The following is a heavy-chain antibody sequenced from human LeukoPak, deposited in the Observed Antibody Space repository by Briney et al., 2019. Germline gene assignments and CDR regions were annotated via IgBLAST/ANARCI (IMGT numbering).Heavy chain of an antibody. CDR1: GYTFTGYY. Sequence: ASVKVSCKASGYTFTGYYMHWVRQAPGQGLEWMGWINPNSGGTNYAQKFQGRVTMTRDTSISTAYMELSRLRSDDTAVYYCARDPRVDYYYYMDVWGKGTTVTISS. V-gene: IGHV1-2*02. J-gene: IGHJ6*03. D-gene: IGHD3-10*01. CDR3: ARDPRVDYYYYMDV. CDR2: INPNSGGT.